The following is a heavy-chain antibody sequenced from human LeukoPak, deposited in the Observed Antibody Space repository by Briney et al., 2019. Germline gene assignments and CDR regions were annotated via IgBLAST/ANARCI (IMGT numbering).Heavy chain of an antibody. J-gene: IGHJ4*02. D-gene: IGHD3-22*01. CDR2: IYYSGST. Sequence: PSETRSLTCTVSGGSISSSSYYWGWIRQPPGKGLEWIGSIYYSGSTYYNPSLKSRVTISVDTSKNQFSLKLSSVTAADTAVYYCARVNYYYDCYFDYWGQGTLVTVSS. CDR3: ARVNYYYDCYFDY. V-gene: IGHV4-39*07. CDR1: GGSISSSSYY.